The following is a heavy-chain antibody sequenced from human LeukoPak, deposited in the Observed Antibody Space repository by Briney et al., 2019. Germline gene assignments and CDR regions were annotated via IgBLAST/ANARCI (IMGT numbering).Heavy chain of an antibody. CDR3: ARDPYFWRWFYP. CDR2: ISSSSSYI. Sequence: GGSLRLSCAASGFTFSSYSMNWVRQAPGKGLEGVSSISSSSSYIYYADSVKGRFTISRDNAKNSLYLQMNSRRAEDTAVYYCARDPYFWRWFYPWGQGTLVTVSS. CDR1: GFTFSSYS. J-gene: IGHJ5*02. D-gene: IGHD3-3*01. V-gene: IGHV3-21*01.